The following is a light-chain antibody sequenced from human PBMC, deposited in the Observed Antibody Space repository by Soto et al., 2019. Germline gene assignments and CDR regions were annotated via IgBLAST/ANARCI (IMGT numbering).Light chain of an antibody. J-gene: IGLJ1*01. V-gene: IGLV1-51*02. Sequence: QSVLTQPPSVSVAPRQNVAISCSGSNSNIGNNYVSWYQQVPGTPPKLLMYENDKRPSGIPDRFSGSKSGTSATLGITGLQTGDEADYYCGTWDSRLSAFVFGTGTKLTVL. CDR2: END. CDR3: GTWDSRLSAFV. CDR1: NSNIGNNY.